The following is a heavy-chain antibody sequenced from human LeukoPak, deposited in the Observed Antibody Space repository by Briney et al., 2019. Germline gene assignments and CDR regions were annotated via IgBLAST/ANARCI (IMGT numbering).Heavy chain of an antibody. J-gene: IGHJ4*02. CDR1: GFTFSTSW. Sequence: GGSLRLSCAASGFTFSTSWMHWVRQAPGEGLVWVSRINSDGNDRNYADSVKGRFTISRDNAKNTLYLQMNSLRAEDTAVYYCVRDMGYYDKVWGQGTLDTVSS. CDR3: VRDMGYYDKV. CDR2: INSDGNDR. V-gene: IGHV3-74*01. D-gene: IGHD3-22*01.